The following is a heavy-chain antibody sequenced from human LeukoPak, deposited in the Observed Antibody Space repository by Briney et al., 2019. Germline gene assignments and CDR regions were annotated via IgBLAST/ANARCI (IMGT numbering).Heavy chain of an antibody. V-gene: IGHV3-23*01. CDR1: GFTFSSYA. Sequence: PGGSLRLSCAASGFTFSSYAMSWVRQAPGKGLEWVSAISGSGGSTYYADFVKGRFTISRDNSKNTLYLQMNSLRAEDTAVYYCAKPRDHGHYFDYWGQGTLVTVSS. D-gene: IGHD1-14*01. CDR3: AKPRDHGHYFDY. J-gene: IGHJ4*02. CDR2: ISGSGGST.